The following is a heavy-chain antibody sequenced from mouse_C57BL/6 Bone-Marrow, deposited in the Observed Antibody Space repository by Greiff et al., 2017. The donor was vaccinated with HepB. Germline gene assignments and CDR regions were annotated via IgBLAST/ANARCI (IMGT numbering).Heavy chain of an antibody. D-gene: IGHD2-4*01. J-gene: IGHJ2*01. Sequence: EVMLVESGPVLVKPGASVKMSCKASGYTFTDYYMNWVKQSHGKSLEWIGVINPYNGGTSYNQKFKGKATLTVDKSSSTAYMELNSLTSEDSAVYYCARPPNYDYDGYYFDYWGQGTTLTVSS. V-gene: IGHV1-19*01. CDR1: GYTFTDYY. CDR2: INPYNGGT. CDR3: ARPPNYDYDGYYFDY.